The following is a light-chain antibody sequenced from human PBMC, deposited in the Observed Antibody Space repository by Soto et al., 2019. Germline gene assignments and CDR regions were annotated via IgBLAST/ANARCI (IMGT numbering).Light chain of an antibody. V-gene: IGKV1-5*03. J-gene: IGKJ1*01. CDR3: HQYHSFSWT. CDR1: QAISSW. CDR2: KAS. Sequence: DIQMTQSPSTLSASVGDSVTITCRASQAISSWLAWYQQKPGKAPKLLIYKASRLENGVPSRFSGSRSGTEFTLTITSLQPDDFATYYCHQYHSFSWTFGQGTKVEIK.